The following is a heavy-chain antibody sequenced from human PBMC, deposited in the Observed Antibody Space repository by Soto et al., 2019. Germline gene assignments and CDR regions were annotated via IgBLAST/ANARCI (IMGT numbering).Heavy chain of an antibody. CDR1: GASISSDDYY. CDR3: ARMDTAMGYNY. CDR2: IYYNGTT. D-gene: IGHD5-18*01. V-gene: IGHV4-30-4*02. Sequence: PSETLSLTCTVSGASISSDDYYWSWFRQPPGKGLEWIGYIYYNGTTYYNPSLKSRVTISVDTSKNQFSLKLSSVTAADTAVYYCARMDTAMGYNYWGQGTLVTVSS. J-gene: IGHJ4*02.